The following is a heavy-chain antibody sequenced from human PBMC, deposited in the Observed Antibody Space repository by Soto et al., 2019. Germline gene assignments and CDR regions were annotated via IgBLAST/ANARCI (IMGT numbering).Heavy chain of an antibody. CDR1: GFTFSSHA. D-gene: IGHD6-13*01. CDR3: AKGSSWYPWFDY. CDR2: ISGSGGTT. Sequence: GGSLRLSCAASGFTFSSHAMSWVRQAPGKGLEWVSGISGSGGTTHYADSVKGRFTISGDTSKNTLYLQMNSLRAEDTALYFCAKGSSWYPWFDYWGQGTLVTVSS. J-gene: IGHJ4*02. V-gene: IGHV3-23*01.